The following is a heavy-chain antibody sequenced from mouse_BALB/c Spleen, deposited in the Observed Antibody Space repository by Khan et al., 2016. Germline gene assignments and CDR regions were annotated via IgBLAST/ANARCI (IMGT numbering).Heavy chain of an antibody. CDR3: ASIHYYGHGY. Sequence: EVQLLETGPGLVRPSQSLSLTCSVTGYSITSGYYWHWIRQFPGNKLEWMGYIFYDGSNNFNPSLKNRISITRDTSKNQFFLKLISVTPEDTATYFFASIHYYGHGYWGQGTALTVSS. V-gene: IGHV3-6*02. CDR2: IFYDGSN. CDR1: GYSITSGYY. J-gene: IGHJ2*01. D-gene: IGHD1-2*01.